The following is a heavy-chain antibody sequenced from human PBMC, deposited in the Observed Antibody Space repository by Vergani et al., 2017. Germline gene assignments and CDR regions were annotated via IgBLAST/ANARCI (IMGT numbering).Heavy chain of an antibody. CDR2: IKQDGSEK. D-gene: IGHD3-10*01. J-gene: IGHJ4*02. CDR3: ARGGWVRGVKLYYFDY. V-gene: IGHV3-7*01. Sequence: EVQLVESGGGLVQPGGSLRLSCAASGFTFSSYWMSWVRQAPGKGLEWVANIKQDGSEKYYVDSVKGRLTISRDNAKNSLYLQMNSLRAEDTAVYYCARGGWVRGVKLYYFDYWGQGTLVTVSS. CDR1: GFTFSSYW.